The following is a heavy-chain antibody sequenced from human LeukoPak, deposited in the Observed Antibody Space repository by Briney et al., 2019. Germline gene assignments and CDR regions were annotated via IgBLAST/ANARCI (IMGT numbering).Heavy chain of an antibody. Sequence: GGSLSLSCVASEFTFTNNALTWFRQAPGKGLEWVSNIGGSGVTTNYANSVKGRFTISRDNSKNTLYLEMNSLRVDDTAIYYCAKCPSSVSCYGVRLDVWGQGTTVTVSS. V-gene: IGHV3-23*01. J-gene: IGHJ6*02. D-gene: IGHD2-2*01. CDR1: EFTFTNNA. CDR2: IGGSGVTT. CDR3: AKCPSSVSCYGVRLDV.